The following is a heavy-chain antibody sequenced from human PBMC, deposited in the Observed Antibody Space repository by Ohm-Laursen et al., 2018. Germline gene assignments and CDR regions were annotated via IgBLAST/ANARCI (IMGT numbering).Heavy chain of an antibody. V-gene: IGHV1-8*01. CDR3: ARASQSDYYGMDV. Sequence: ASVKVSCNTSGYTFINYDINWVRQATGQGLEWMGWVNPNSGNTGYAQKFQGRVTMTRNTSISTAYMELSSLRSEDTAVYYCARASQSDYYGMDVWGQGTTVTVSS. J-gene: IGHJ6*02. CDR1: GYTFINYD. CDR2: VNPNSGNT.